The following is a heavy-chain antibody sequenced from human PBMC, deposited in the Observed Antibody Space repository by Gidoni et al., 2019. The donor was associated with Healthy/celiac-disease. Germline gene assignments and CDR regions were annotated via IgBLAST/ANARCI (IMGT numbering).Heavy chain of an antibody. J-gene: IGHJ5*02. Sequence: PGQGLEWMGWINPNSGGTNYAQKFQGRVTMTRDTSISTAYMELSRLRSDDTAVYYCARAPSGDYPNWFDPWGQGTLVTVSS. V-gene: IGHV1-2*02. CDR2: INPNSGGT. CDR3: ARAPSGDYPNWFDP. D-gene: IGHD4-17*01.